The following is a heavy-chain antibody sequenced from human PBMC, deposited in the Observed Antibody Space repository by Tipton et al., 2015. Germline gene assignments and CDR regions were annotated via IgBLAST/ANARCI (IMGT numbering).Heavy chain of an antibody. D-gene: IGHD3-22*01. CDR3: ASEVYDSSAYYSAFDY. J-gene: IGHJ4*02. V-gene: IGHV4-59*01. CDR1: SDSISKYY. CDR2: IQYSGTT. Sequence: TLSLTCSVSSDSISKYYWSWIRQPPGKELEWIGYIQYSGTTNYNPSFKSRVTMSIDTSNNEFSLKLRSVTAADTAVYYCASEVYDSSAYYSAFDYWGQGTLVTVSS.